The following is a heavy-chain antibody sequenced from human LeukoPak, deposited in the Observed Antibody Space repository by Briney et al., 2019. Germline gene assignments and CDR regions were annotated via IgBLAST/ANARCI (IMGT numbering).Heavy chain of an antibody. CDR2: IYPGDSDT. Sequence: GESLKISCKGSGYSFTSYWIGWVRQMPGKGLEWMGIIYPGDSDTRYSPSFQGQVTISADKSISTAYLQWSSLKASDTAMYYCARPRDGYNPEGDIDYWGQGTLVTVSS. V-gene: IGHV5-51*01. CDR3: ARPRDGYNPEGDIDY. CDR1: GYSFTSYW. D-gene: IGHD5-24*01. J-gene: IGHJ4*02.